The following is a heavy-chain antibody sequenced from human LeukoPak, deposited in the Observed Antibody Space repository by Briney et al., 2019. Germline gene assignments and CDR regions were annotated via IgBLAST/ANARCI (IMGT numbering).Heavy chain of an antibody. Sequence: QSGGSLRLSCAASGFTFSSSAMSWVRQAPGKGLEWVSVIYAGGSTYYGDSVKGRFTISRDDSKNTLYLRMNSLRAEDTAVYYCARDFSLARPLDPFDMWGQGTMVTVSS. J-gene: IGHJ3*02. CDR2: IYAGGST. D-gene: IGHD6-6*01. CDR1: GFTFSSSA. V-gene: IGHV3-53*01. CDR3: ARDFSLARPLDPFDM.